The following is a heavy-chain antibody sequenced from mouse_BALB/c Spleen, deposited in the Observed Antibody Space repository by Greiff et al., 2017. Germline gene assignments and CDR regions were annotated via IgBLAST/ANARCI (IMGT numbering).Heavy chain of an antibody. Sequence: EVQLVESGPGLVKPSQSLSLTCTVTGYSITSDYAWNWIRQFPGNKLEWMGYISYSGSTSYNPSLKSRISITRDTSKNQFFLQLNSVTTEDTATYYCARSGISTYDYDGVFAYWGQGTLVTVSA. J-gene: IGHJ3*01. CDR3: ARSGISTYDYDGVFAY. CDR2: ISYSGST. D-gene: IGHD2-4*01. CDR1: GYSITSDYA. V-gene: IGHV3-2*02.